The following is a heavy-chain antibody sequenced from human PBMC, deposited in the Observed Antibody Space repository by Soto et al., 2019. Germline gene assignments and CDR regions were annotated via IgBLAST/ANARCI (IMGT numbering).Heavy chain of an antibody. J-gene: IGHJ4*02. V-gene: IGHV4-31*03. CDR1: GGSISSGGYY. CDR3: ARVFPVAGTSALPDY. CDR2: IYYSGST. D-gene: IGHD6-19*01. Sequence: QVQLQESGPGLVKPSQTLSLTCTVSGGSISSGGYYWSWIRQHPGKGLEWIGYIYYSGSTYYNPSLKSRVTISVDPSKNQFSRKLSSVTAADTAVYYCARVFPVAGTSALPDYWGQGTLVTVSS.